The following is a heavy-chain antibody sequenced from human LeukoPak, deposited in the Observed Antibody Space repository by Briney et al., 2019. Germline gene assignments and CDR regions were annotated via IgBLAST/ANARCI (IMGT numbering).Heavy chain of an antibody. D-gene: IGHD5-18*01. V-gene: IGHV1-69*13. CDR3: ARESGYSYGLFDY. CDR1: GGTFSSYA. Sequence: ASVKVSCKASGGTFSSYAISWVRQAPGQGLEWMGGTIPIFGTANYAQKFQGRVTITADESTSTAYMELSSLRSEDTAVYYCARESGYSYGLFDYWGQGTLVTVSS. J-gene: IGHJ4*02. CDR2: TIPIFGTA.